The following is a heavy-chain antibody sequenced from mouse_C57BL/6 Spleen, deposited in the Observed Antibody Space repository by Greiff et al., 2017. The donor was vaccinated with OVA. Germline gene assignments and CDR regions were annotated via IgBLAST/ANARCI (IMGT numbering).Heavy chain of an antibody. CDR1: GYTFTDYN. Sequence: EVKLQESGPELVKPGASVKMSCKASGYTFTDYNMHWVKQSHGKSLEWIGYINPNNGGTSYNQKFKGKATLTVNKSSSTAYMELRSLTSEDSAVYYCAREVYYGSMGVDYGGQGTSVTVFS. CDR2: INPNNGGT. V-gene: IGHV1-22*01. CDR3: AREVYYGSMGVDY. D-gene: IGHD1-1*01. J-gene: IGHJ4*01.